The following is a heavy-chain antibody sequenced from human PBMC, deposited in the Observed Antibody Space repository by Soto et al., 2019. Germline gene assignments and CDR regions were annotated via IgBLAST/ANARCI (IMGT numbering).Heavy chain of an antibody. CDR1: GYIFSANY. CDR2: INPHSGAT. V-gene: IGHV1-2*02. CDR3: ARAHALGFSNWFDP. J-gene: IGHJ5*02. D-gene: IGHD3-10*01. Sequence: GASVKVSCKASGYIFSANYIHWVRQAPGQGLEWLGWINPHSGATNYAQKFLGRVTMSADTSASTAYMDLARLKSDDTAVYYGARAHALGFSNWFDPWGRGTLVTVSS.